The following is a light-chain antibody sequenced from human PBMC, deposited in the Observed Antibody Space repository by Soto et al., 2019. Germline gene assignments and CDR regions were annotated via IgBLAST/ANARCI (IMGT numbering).Light chain of an antibody. V-gene: IGKV1-33*01. CDR2: DAS. J-gene: IGKJ5*01. CDR3: QQNDSFPT. Sequence: DIQRTRSTSSLSASVVDRVSITCRASQGISIYLNCFQQKPGKAPNLLINDASNLQTGVPSRFSGSGSGTDFSLIISCLQTEDIATYYCQQNDSFPTFGHGTRLEIK. CDR1: QGISIY.